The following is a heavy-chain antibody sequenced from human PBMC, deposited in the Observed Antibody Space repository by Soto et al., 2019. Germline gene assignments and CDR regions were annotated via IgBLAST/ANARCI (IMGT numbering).Heavy chain of an antibody. CDR1: GGSISSGAYY. Sequence: QVQLQESGPGLVKPSQTLSLTCTVSGGSISSGAYYWSWIRQHPGKGLEWIGFIYYSGGTYYNPSRKCRVTISVDTSDNQFYLKLSSVTAADTAVYYCARDTQVGAFDIWGQGTTVTVSS. CDR2: IYYSGGT. V-gene: IGHV4-31*03. J-gene: IGHJ3*02. D-gene: IGHD1-26*01. CDR3: ARDTQVGAFDI.